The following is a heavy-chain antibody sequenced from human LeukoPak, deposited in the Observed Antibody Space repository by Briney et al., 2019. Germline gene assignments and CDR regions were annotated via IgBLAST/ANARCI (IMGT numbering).Heavy chain of an antibody. CDR2: ISGSGGST. CDR1: GFTFSSYA. CDR3: ARDYRGGYYFDY. D-gene: IGHD4-17*01. V-gene: IGHV3-23*01. J-gene: IGHJ4*02. Sequence: VGSLRLSSAASGFTFSSYAMSWVRQAPGKGLGWVSVISGSGGSTYYAGSVKGRFTISRDNSKNTLYLQMNSLRAEDTAVYYCARDYRGGYYFDYWGQGTLVTVSS.